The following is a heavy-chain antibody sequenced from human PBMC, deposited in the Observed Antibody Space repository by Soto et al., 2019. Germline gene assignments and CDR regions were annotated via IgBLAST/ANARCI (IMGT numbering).Heavy chain of an antibody. CDR3: ARGAIVVITSPLFDY. CDR2: IHYTGST. Sequence: QVQLQESGPGLVKPSQTLSLTCTVSGASISSAEYYWSWVRQHPGKGLEWIAYIHYTGSTYYNPSLKSRLPISVDTSKNQFSLKLSSVTAADTAVYYCARGAIVVITSPLFDYWGQGTLVPVSS. D-gene: IGHD3-22*01. CDR1: GASISSAEYY. V-gene: IGHV4-31*03. J-gene: IGHJ4*02.